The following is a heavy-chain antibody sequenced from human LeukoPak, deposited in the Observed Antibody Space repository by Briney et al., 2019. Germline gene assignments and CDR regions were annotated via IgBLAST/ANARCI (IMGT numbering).Heavy chain of an antibody. Sequence: SQTLSLTCAVSGGSISSGGFSWNWIRQPPGKGLEWIGFIYQSGRATYNPSLKSRVNISVDRSKNQFSVKMNSVTAADTAVYFCARGTPDFDSWGQGTLVTVYS. V-gene: IGHV4-30-2*01. CDR2: IYQSGRA. J-gene: IGHJ4*02. CDR1: GGSISSGGFS. CDR3: ARGTPDFDS.